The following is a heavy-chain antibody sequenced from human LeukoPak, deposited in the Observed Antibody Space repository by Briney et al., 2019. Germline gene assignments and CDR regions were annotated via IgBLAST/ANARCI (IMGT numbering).Heavy chain of an antibody. D-gene: IGHD3-10*01. CDR1: GFTFSSYG. Sequence: GGSLRLSCEASGFTFSSYGMHWVRQAPGKGLEWVAVIWYDGSNKYYADSVKGRFTISRDNSKNTLYLQLNSLRAEDTAVYYCARGGAQTAAEFDYWGQGTLVTVSS. CDR2: IWYDGSNK. J-gene: IGHJ4*02. CDR3: ARGGAQTAAEFDY. V-gene: IGHV3-33*01.